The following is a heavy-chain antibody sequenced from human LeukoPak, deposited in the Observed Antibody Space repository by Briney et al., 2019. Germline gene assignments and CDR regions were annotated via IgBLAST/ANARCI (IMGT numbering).Heavy chain of an antibody. J-gene: IGHJ5*02. CDR1: AHRFSKYW. CDR3: AXXXXXEVGDITVKFFEP. CDR2: IYIGDSDT. Sequence: KXAAHRFSKYWIAWVRRMPGKGGEGMGMIYIGDSDTIYNPSFEGEVTLSADKSINKAYLQWSSREASDSAVYYCAXXXXXEVGDITVKFFEPWGQGTLVTVSS. V-gene: IGHV5-51*01.